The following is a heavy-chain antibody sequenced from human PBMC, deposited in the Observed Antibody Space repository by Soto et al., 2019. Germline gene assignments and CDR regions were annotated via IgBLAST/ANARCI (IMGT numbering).Heavy chain of an antibody. Sequence: GASVKVSCKVSGYTLTELSMHWVRQAPGKGLEWMGGFDPGDGETIYAQKFQGRVTMTEDTSTDTAYMELSSLRSGDTAVYYCVWFGELLGVYYYGMDVWGQGTTVTVSS. V-gene: IGHV1-24*01. J-gene: IGHJ6*02. CDR1: GYTLTELS. CDR2: FDPGDGET. D-gene: IGHD3-10*01. CDR3: VWFGELLGVYYYGMDV.